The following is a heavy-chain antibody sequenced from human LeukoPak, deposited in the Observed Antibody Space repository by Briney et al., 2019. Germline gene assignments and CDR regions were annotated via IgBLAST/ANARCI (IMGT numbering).Heavy chain of an antibody. CDR1: GGSISSYY. J-gene: IGHJ6*03. CDR2: IYTSGST. Sequence: SETLSLTCTVSGGSISSYYWSWIRQPAGKVLEWIGRIYTSGSTNYNPSLKSRVTMSVDTSKNQFSLKLSSVTAADTAVYYCAREVVVTIFGVVIGGYYMDVWGKGTTVTVSS. CDR3: AREVVVTIFGVVIGGYYMDV. D-gene: IGHD3-3*01. V-gene: IGHV4-4*07.